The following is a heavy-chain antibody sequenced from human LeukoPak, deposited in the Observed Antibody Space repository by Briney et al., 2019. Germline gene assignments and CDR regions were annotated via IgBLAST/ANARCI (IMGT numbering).Heavy chain of an antibody. CDR3: ATLTPYYYDSSGYTHYYYYMDV. CDR2: IYTSGST. D-gene: IGHD3-22*01. J-gene: IGHJ6*03. CDR1: GGSISSGSYY. Sequence: SETLSLTCTVSGGSISSGSYYWSWIRQPAGKGLEWIGRIYTSGSTNYNPSLKSRVTISVDTSKNQFSLKLSSVTAADTAVYYCATLTPYYYDSSGYTHYYYYMDVWGKGTTVTVSS. V-gene: IGHV4-61*02.